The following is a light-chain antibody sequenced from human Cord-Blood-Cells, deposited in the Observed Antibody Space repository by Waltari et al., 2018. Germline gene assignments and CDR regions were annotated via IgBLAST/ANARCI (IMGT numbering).Light chain of an antibody. V-gene: IGLV2-14*01. J-gene: IGLJ3*02. CDR3: SSYTSSSTLEV. CDR1: SSDVGGSNY. Sequence: QSALTQPASVSGSPGQSMTISCTGTSSDVGGSNYVSWYQQHPGKTPKLMIYYVSNRPSGVSNRFSGSKSGNTASLTISGLQAEDEADYYCSSYTSSSTLEVFGGGTKLTVL. CDR2: YVS.